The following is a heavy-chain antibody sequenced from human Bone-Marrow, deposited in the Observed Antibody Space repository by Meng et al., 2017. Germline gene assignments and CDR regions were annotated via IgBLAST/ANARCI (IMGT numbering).Heavy chain of an antibody. CDR1: GCSISRCNW. CDR2: IYNSGST. Sequence: QVQLQESGPGLVKPSWTLSPTCAAPGCSISRCNWWSWVRQPPGKGLELIGEIYNSGSTNYNPSLKSRVTISVDKSKNQFSLKLSSATAADTAVYYCARVSLQATIAAAGVVWFDPWGQGTLVTVSS. CDR3: ARVSLQATIAAAGVVWFDP. V-gene: IGHV4-4*02. J-gene: IGHJ5*02. D-gene: IGHD6-13*01.